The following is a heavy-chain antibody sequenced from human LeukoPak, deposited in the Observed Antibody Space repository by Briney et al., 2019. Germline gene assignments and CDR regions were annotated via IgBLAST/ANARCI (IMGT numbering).Heavy chain of an antibody. D-gene: IGHD3-16*01. Sequence: PSETLSLTCTVSGGSINNYYWSWIRQPPRKGLEWIGYIYYRGSTNYNPSLKSRVTFSVDTSKNQFSLKLNSVTAADTAVYYCASNQLGGVFDYWGQGTLVTVSS. CDR2: IYYRGST. V-gene: IGHV4-59*01. CDR3: ASNQLGGVFDY. CDR1: GGSINNYY. J-gene: IGHJ4*02.